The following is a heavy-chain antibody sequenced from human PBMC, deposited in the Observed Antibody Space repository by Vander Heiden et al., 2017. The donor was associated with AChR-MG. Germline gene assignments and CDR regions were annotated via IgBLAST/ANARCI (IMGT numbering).Heavy chain of an antibody. CDR1: GFTFSRYW. CDR2: IKEDGSEK. D-gene: IGHD3-10*01. CDR3: ARAGWFGESY. V-gene: IGHV3-7*01. Sequence: EVQLVESGGGLVQPGGSLRLSCAASGFTFSRYWMSWVRQAPGKGLEWVANIKEDGSEKYYVDSVKGRFTISRDNAKNSLYLQMNSLRAEDTAVYYCARAGWFGESYWGQGTLVTVSS. J-gene: IGHJ4*02.